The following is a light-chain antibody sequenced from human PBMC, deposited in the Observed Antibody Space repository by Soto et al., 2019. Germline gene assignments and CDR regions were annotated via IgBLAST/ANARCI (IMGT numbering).Light chain of an antibody. CDR3: QSYDNTLRASL. Sequence: QSALTQPPSVSGAPGQRVTISCTGSTSNIGSDYGVHWYQQLPGTAPKLLIYANNNRPSGVPDRFSGSKSGTSASLAITGLQAEDEADYYCQSYDNTLRASLFGGGTQLTVL. CDR2: ANN. CDR1: TSNIGSDYG. J-gene: IGLJ7*01. V-gene: IGLV1-40*01.